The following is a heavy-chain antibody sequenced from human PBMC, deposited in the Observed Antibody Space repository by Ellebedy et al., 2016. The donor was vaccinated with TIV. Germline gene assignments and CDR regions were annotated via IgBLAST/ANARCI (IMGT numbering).Heavy chain of an antibody. CDR2: MYYSGTS. J-gene: IGHJ4*02. V-gene: IGHV4-59*01. D-gene: IGHD2-2*01. CDR3: AASESADSDY. Sequence: MPSETLSLTCTVPGGSIRNYYWTWIRQPPGKGLEWIGHMYYSGTSNYNPSLKRRVTMSIYTSKNEFSLKMSSGTAADTAVYYCAASESADSDYWGPGTLVTVS. CDR1: GGSIRNYY.